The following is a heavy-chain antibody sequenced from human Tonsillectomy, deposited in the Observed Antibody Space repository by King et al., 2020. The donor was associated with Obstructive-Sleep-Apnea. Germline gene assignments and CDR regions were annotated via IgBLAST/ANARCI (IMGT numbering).Heavy chain of an antibody. V-gene: IGHV3-23*04. D-gene: IGHD6-13*01. CDR3: AKGTPGYSVGEKVDSSYYYGMDV. J-gene: IGHJ6*02. CDR2: ISGGAFSA. Sequence: VQLVESGGGLVRPGGSLRLSCATSGFTFSTYAMNWVRQVPGKGLEWVWAISGGAFSAYYTDSVKGRFIISRDNAKSTLYLQLNNLRAEDTAIYYCAKGTPGYSVGEKVDSSYYYGMDVWGQGTTVTVSS. CDR1: GFTFSTYA.